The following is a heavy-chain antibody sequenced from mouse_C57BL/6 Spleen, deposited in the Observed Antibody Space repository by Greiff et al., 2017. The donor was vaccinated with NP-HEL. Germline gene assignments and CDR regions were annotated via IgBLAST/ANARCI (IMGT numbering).Heavy chain of an antibody. CDR1: GFSLTSYG. V-gene: IGHV2-2*01. J-gene: IGHJ3*01. Sequence: QVQLKESGPGLVQPSQSLSITCTVSGFSLTSYGVHWVRQSPGKGLEWLGVIWSGGSTDYNAAFISRLSISKDNSKSQVFFKMNSLQADDTAIYYCARNYYYSNYPWFAYWGQGTLVTVSA. D-gene: IGHD2-5*01. CDR3: ARNYYYSNYPWFAY. CDR2: IWSGGST.